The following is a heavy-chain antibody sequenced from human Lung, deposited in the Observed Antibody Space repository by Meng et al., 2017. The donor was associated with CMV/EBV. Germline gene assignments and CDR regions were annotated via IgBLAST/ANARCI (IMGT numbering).Heavy chain of an antibody. CDR1: GFAFNNYA. Sequence: GGSLRLXCAASGFAFNNYAMTWVRQAPGKGLEWVSTVTGSGAPTYYADSVMGRFTISRDNSRNTLSLEMRSLRAEDTAIYYCVSGNNAGQWIVFEYWVLGTXVTVSS. CDR2: VTGSGAPT. V-gene: IGHV3-23*01. D-gene: IGHD2-21*01. J-gene: IGHJ4*02. CDR3: VSGNNAGQWIVFEY.